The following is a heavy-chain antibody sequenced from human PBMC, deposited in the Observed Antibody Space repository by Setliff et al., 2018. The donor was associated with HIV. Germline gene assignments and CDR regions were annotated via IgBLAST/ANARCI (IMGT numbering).Heavy chain of an antibody. CDR2: MYHSGST. D-gene: IGHD3-10*01. Sequence: SETLSLTCSVSGVSITTDGYYWSWIRHYPGKGLEWIGYMYHSGSTYYNASLASRVTISVDTSKNQFSLKLSSVTAADTAVYYCARGPRKGYYYGSGSVFDYWGQGTLVTVSS. V-gene: IGHV4-31*03. J-gene: IGHJ4*02. CDR1: GVSITTDGYY. CDR3: ARGPRKGYYYGSGSVFDY.